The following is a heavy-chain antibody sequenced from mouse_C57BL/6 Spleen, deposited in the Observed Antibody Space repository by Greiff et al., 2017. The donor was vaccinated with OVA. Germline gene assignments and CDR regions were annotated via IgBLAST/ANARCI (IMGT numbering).Heavy chain of an antibody. V-gene: IGHV14-4*01. CDR3: TRDDYSWFAY. D-gene: IGHD2-4*01. Sequence: EVQLQQSGAELVRPGASVKLSCTASGFNIKDDYMHWVKQRPEQGLEWIGWIDPENGDTEYASKFQGKATITADTSSNTAYLQLSSLTSEDTAVYYCTRDDYSWFAYWGQGTLVTVSA. J-gene: IGHJ3*01. CDR1: GFNIKDDY. CDR2: IDPENGDT.